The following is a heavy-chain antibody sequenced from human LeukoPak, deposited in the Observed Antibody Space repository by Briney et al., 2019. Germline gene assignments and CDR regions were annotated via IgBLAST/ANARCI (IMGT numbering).Heavy chain of an antibody. Sequence: PGGSLRLSCAASVFTFSSYGMNWVRQAPGKGLEWVSSISSSSSYIYYADSVKGRFTISRDNAKNSLYLQMNSLRAEDTAVYYCARDWGRPTDYWGQGTLVTVSS. CDR1: VFTFSSYG. CDR3: ARDWGRPTDY. V-gene: IGHV3-21*01. D-gene: IGHD3-16*01. CDR2: ISSSSSYI. J-gene: IGHJ4*02.